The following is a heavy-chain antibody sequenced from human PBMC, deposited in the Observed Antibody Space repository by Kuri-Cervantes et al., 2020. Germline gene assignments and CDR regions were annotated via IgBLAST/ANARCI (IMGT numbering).Heavy chain of an antibody. CDR1: GGSISSGDYY. CDR2: IYYSGST. J-gene: IGHJ4*02. Sequence: SETLSLTCAVSGGSISSGDYYWSWIRQPPGKGLEWIGYIYYSGSTYYNPSLKSRVTISVDTSKNQFSLKLSSVTAADTAAYYCASTLALTMAGRPIDYWGQGTLVTVSS. D-gene: IGHD5-24*01. V-gene: IGHV4-30-4*01. CDR3: ASTLALTMAGRPIDY.